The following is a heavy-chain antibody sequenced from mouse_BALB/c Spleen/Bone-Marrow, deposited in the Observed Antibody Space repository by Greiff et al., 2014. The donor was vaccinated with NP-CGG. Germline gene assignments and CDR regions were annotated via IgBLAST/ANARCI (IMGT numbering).Heavy chain of an antibody. CDR1: GYAFTNYL. CDR2: LNPGSGGT. Sequence: LQRVESGAELVRPGTSVKVSCKASGYAFTNYLIEWVKQRPGQGLEWIGVLNPGSGGTNYNEKFKGKAALTADKSSSTAYMQLSSLTSDDSAVYFCARRIYYAMGYWGQGTTLTVSS. V-gene: IGHV1-54*01. D-gene: IGHD2-1*01. CDR3: ARRIYYAMGY. J-gene: IGHJ2*01.